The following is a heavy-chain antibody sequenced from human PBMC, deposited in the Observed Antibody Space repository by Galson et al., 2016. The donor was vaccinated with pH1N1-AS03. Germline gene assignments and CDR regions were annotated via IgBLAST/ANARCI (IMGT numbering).Heavy chain of an antibody. CDR1: GFTLSDYY. D-gene: IGHD2-2*01. J-gene: IGHJ6*02. CDR2: ISSSGRTI. Sequence: SLRLSCAASGFTLSDYYINWVRQAPGKGLEWLSYISSSGRTIYYADSVKGRFTISRDNAKNSVDLQMTSLRAEDTAVYYCSRGDYCSSTSCFWPPLYGMDVWGQGTTVTVSS. V-gene: IGHV3-11*04. CDR3: SRGDYCSSTSCFWPPLYGMDV.